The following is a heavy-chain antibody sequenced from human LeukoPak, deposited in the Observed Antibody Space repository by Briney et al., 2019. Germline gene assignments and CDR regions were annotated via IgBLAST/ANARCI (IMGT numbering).Heavy chain of an antibody. Sequence: TSGGSLRLSCAASGFTFSDYYMSWIRQAPGKGLEWVSYISSSGSTIYYADSVKGRFTISRDNAKNSLYLQMNSLRAEDTAVYYCARDGVVGATTSYYYYYMDVWGKGTTVTVSS. D-gene: IGHD1-26*01. CDR3: ARDGVVGATTSYYYYYMDV. J-gene: IGHJ6*03. CDR2: ISSSGSTI. CDR1: GFTFSDYY. V-gene: IGHV3-11*04.